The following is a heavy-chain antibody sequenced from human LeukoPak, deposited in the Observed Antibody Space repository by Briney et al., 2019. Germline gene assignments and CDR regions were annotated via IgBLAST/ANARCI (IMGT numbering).Heavy chain of an antibody. CDR1: GGSISSYY. J-gene: IGHJ5*02. CDR3: ARGSVTKYNWFDP. V-gene: IGHV4-4*07. D-gene: IGHD4-17*01. Sequence: SETLSLTCTVSGGSISSYYWSWTRQPAGKGLEWIGRIYSSGSTNYNPSLKSRVTISVDTSKNQFSLKLSSVTAADTAVYYCARGSVTKYNWFDPWGQGTLVTVSS. CDR2: IYSSGST.